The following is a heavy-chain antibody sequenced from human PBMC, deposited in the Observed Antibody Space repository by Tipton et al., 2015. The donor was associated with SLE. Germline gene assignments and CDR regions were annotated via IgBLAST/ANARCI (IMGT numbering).Heavy chain of an antibody. CDR3: ARDSRVVVAARGGFDY. CDR2: IYHSGST. J-gene: IGHJ4*02. CDR1: GGSFSGYY. V-gene: IGHV4-34*01. D-gene: IGHD2-15*01. Sequence: TLSLTCALYGGSFSGYYWGWIRQPPGKGLEWIGNIYHSGSTYYNPSLKSRVTISVDTSKNQFSLKLSSVTAADTAVYYCARDSRVVVAARGGFDYWGQGTLVTVSS.